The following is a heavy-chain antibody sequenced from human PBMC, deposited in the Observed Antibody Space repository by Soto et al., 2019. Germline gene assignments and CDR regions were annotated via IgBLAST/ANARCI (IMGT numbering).Heavy chain of an antibody. J-gene: IGHJ4*02. CDR2: INHGGST. V-gene: IGHV4-34*01. D-gene: IGHD1-1*01. CDR1: GESLSRWY. CDR3: ASISDNGGFDY. Sequence: SETLSLTCAVYGESLSRWYWSWVRQPPGRGLEWIGEINHGGSTRYKSSLKSRVTMSVDTSKNQFSLRLTSVTAADTAVYYCASISDNGGFDYWGQGILVTVSS.